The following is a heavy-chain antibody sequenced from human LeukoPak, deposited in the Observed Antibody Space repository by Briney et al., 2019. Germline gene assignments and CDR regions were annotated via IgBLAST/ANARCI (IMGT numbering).Heavy chain of an antibody. D-gene: IGHD3-22*01. CDR1: GYSMSSGYY. J-gene: IGHJ4*02. CDR2: MYHTGST. Sequence: PSETLSLTCTVSGYSMSSGYYWGWIRQPPERGLEWIGSMYHTGSTYYNPSLKSRVTISVDTSKNQLYLKLSSVTAADTAVYYCARAYYYDSSGPFDYWGQGTLVTVSS. CDR3: ARAYYYDSSGPFDY. V-gene: IGHV4-38-2*02.